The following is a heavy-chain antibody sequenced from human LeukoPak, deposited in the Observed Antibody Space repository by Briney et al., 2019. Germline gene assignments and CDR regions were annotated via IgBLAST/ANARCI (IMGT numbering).Heavy chain of an antibody. CDR2: IKQDGSEE. D-gene: IGHD3-10*01. CDR3: AIPPLSGTGSSRPLAGMDV. V-gene: IGHV3-7*01. Sequence: GGSLRLSCAASGFTFSSYWMSWVRQAPGKGLEWVANIKQDGSEENYVDSLKGRFTISRDNAKNSLYLQMNSLRAEDTAVYYCAIPPLSGTGSSRPLAGMDVWGQGTTVTVSS. J-gene: IGHJ6*02. CDR1: GFTFSSYW.